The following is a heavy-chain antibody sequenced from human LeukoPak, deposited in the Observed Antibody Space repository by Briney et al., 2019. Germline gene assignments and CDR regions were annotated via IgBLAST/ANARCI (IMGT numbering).Heavy chain of an antibody. CDR1: GGTFSSYA. CDR2: IIPILGIA. CDR3: ARDQPQKVDIYQIAAQGFNAFDI. Sequence: SVKVSCKASGGTFSSYAISWVRQAPGQGPEWMGRIIPILGIASYAQKFQGRVTITADKSTSTAYMELSSLRSEDTAVYYCARDQPQKVDIYQIAAQGFNAFDIWGQGTMVTVSS. V-gene: IGHV1-69*04. D-gene: IGHD6-13*01. J-gene: IGHJ3*02.